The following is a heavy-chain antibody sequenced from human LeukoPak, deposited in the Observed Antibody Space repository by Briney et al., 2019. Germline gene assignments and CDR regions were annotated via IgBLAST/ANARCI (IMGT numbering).Heavy chain of an antibody. Sequence: GGSLRLSCAASGFTFRSYDMHWVRQATGKGLEWVSAIGTAGDAYYPGSVKGRFTISRENAKNSLYLQMNSLRAGDTAVYYCARGSYYYYMDVWGKGTTVTVSS. CDR2: IGTAGDA. CDR1: GFTFRSYD. CDR3: ARGSYYYYMDV. V-gene: IGHV3-13*01. J-gene: IGHJ6*03.